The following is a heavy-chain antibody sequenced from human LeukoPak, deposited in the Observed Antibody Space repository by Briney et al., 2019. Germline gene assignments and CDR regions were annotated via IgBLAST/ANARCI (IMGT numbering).Heavy chain of an antibody. CDR2: IRYDGSNK. CDR1: RFTFSSYG. CDR3: AKSDHSSYFGYSYYFLY. V-gene: IGHV3-30*02. J-gene: IGHJ4*02. D-gene: IGHD2-21*01. Sequence: LTLSCAASRFTFSSYGMHWVRQAPGKGREWVAFIRYDGSNKYYADSVKGRFTISRDNSKNTLYLQMNSLRAEDTAVYYCAKSDHSSYFGYSYYFLYWGEGTLVTVSS.